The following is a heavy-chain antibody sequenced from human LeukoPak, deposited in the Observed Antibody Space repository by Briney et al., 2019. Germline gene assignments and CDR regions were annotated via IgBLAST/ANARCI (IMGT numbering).Heavy chain of an antibody. V-gene: IGHV1-69*05. CDR3: ARVPKVVVVPAAPFDP. J-gene: IGHJ5*02. D-gene: IGHD2-2*01. CDR2: IIPIFGTA. Sequence: SVKVSCKASGGTFSSYAISWVRQAPGRGLEWMGGIIPIFGTANYAQKFQGRVTITTDESTSTAYMELSSLRSEDTAVYYCARVPKVVVVPAAPFDPWGQGTLVTVSS. CDR1: GGTFSSYA.